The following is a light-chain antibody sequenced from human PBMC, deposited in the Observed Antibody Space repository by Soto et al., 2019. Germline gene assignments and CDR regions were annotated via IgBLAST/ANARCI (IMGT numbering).Light chain of an antibody. CDR3: RHYINSQWT. J-gene: IGKJ1*01. Sequence: EIVLTQSPGTRSLSPGERATLSGRRSQSVSSTYLDWYQQKPGQAPRLLIYAASSRATGIPDRFSGGASATDFTLTISRLEPEDFAVYYCRHYINSQWTFGQGTKVEIK. CDR1: QSVSSTY. CDR2: AAS. V-gene: IGKV3-20*01.